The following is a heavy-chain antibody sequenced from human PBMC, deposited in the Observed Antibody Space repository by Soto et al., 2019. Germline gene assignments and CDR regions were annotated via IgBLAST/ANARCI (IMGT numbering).Heavy chain of an antibody. CDR1: GYTFTSYG. J-gene: IGHJ4*02. Sequence: VKVSCKASGYTFTSYGISWVRQAPGQGLEWMGWISAYNGNTNYAQKLQGRVTMTTDTSTSTAYMELRSLRSDDTAVYYCARDPYYYDSSGYYSIPLDYWGQGTPVTVSS. CDR2: ISAYNGNT. V-gene: IGHV1-18*01. CDR3: ARDPYYYDSSGYYSIPLDY. D-gene: IGHD3-22*01.